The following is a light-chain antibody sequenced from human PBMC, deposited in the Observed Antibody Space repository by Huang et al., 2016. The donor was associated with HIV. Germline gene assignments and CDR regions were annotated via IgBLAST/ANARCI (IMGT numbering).Light chain of an antibody. V-gene: IGKV3-11*01. Sequence: EIVLTQSPATLSLSPGERATLSCRASQSVGSYLTWYQQKPGRAPRLRIYDASNRAPGIPARFSGSGSGTDFALTISSLEPEDFAIYYCQQRTAWPRTFGQGTKVEIK. CDR3: QQRTAWPRT. CDR1: QSVGSY. J-gene: IGKJ1*01. CDR2: DAS.